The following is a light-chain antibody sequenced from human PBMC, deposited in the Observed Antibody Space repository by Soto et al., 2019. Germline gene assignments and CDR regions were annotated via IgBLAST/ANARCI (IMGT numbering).Light chain of an antibody. Sequence: DIVMTQSPDSLAVSLGERATINCKSSQSVLYSSNNKNYLAWYQQKPGQPPKLLIYWASTRESGVPDRFSGSGSGTDFTLTISSLQAEDVAVYYCQHYYASPTWAVGQGTKVDIK. V-gene: IGKV4-1*01. CDR2: WAS. CDR3: QHYYASPTWA. J-gene: IGKJ1*01. CDR1: QSVLYSSNNKNY.